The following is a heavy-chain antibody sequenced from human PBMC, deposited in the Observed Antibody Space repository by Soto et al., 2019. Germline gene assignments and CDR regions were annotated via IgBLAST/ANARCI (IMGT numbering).Heavy chain of an antibody. Sequence: GGSLRVSWAASGFTFSSYAMHRVRKATGKGLEYVSAISSNGGSTYYADSVKGRFTISRDNSKNTLYLQMSSLRAEDTAVYYCVKDGPMVRGVILSPINYAPDVWGQGTTVTVSS. V-gene: IGHV3-64D*06. J-gene: IGHJ6*02. CDR2: ISSNGGST. D-gene: IGHD3-10*01. CDR1: GFTFSSYA. CDR3: VKDGPMVRGVILSPINYAPDV.